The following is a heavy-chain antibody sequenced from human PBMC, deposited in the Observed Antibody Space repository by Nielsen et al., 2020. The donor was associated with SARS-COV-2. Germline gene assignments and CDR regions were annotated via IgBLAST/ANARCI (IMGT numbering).Heavy chain of an antibody. CDR1: GGSFSGYY. CDR3: ARLYYGSGSPNDY. Sequence: SETLSLTCAVYGGSFSGYYWSWIRQPPGKGLEWIGEINHSGSTNYNPSLKSRVTISVDTSKNQFSLKLSSVTAADTAVYYCARLYYGSGSPNDYWGQGTLVTVSS. CDR2: INHSGST. J-gene: IGHJ4*02. V-gene: IGHV4-34*01. D-gene: IGHD3-10*01.